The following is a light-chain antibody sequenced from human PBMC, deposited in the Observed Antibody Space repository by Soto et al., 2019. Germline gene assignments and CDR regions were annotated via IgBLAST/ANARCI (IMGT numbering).Light chain of an antibody. CDR3: QQYGSSPWA. CDR2: GAS. CDR1: QSVSSN. Sequence: IVFTQSPATLSVSSGERAPLSCRASQSVSSNLAWYQQKPGQAPRLLIYGASSRATGIPDRFSGRGSGTDFTLTISRLEPEDFAVYYCQQYGSSPWAFGPGTKVDIK. V-gene: IGKV3-20*01. J-gene: IGKJ1*01.